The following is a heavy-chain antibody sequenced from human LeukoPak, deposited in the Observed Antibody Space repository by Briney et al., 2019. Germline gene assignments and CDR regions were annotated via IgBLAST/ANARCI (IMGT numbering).Heavy chain of an antibody. V-gene: IGHV3-30*02. CDR1: GITFSDYG. J-gene: IGHJ4*02. CDR2: TRSDGNDK. Sequence: GGSLRLSCAASGITFSDYGMHWVRQPPGKGLEWVSFTRSDGNDKYYADSVKGRFSISRDNSKNILYLQMNSLRAEDTAIYYWAGDFDYWGQGTLVTVSS. CDR3: AGDFDY.